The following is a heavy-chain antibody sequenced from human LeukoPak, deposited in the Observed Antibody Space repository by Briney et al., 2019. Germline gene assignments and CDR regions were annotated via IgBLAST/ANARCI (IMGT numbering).Heavy chain of an antibody. Sequence: SETLSLTCTVSGGSMNSGNFYWTWLRQHPGKGLEWIGYIYYSGRTYYNPSLKSRVSMSIDTSKNQFSMRLRSVTAADTAVYYCARPYNNYYFDYWGQGALVTGSS. CDR3: ARPYNNYYFDY. J-gene: IGHJ4*02. CDR1: GGSMNSGNFY. D-gene: IGHD4-11*01. CDR2: IYYSGRT. V-gene: IGHV4-31*03.